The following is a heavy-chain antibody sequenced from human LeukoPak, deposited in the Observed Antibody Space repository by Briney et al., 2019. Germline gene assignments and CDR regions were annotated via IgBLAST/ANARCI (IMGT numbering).Heavy chain of an antibody. J-gene: IGHJ6*04. CDR3: ARVEGWFGDVVGMDV. D-gene: IGHD3-10*01. V-gene: IGHV1-18*01. Sequence: ASVKVSCKASGYTFTSYDINWVRQAPGQGLEWMGWISAYNGNTNYAQKLRGRVTMTTDTSTSTAYMELRSLRSDDTAVYYCARVEGWFGDVVGMDVWGKGTTVTVSS. CDR1: GYTFTSYD. CDR2: ISAYNGNT.